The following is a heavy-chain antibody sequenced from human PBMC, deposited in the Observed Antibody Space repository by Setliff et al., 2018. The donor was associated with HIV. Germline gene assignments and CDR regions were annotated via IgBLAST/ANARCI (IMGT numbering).Heavy chain of an antibody. D-gene: IGHD6-19*01. CDR2: IYYSGRT. J-gene: IGHJ4*02. Sequence: SETLSLTCIVSRGSISSTSHYWGWVRQSPGRRLEWIGSIYYSGRTYYNPSLKSRVTMSVDTSTNQFSLDLTSVTAADTAVYYCARQGAVTGHSLDYWGQGALVTVSS. CDR1: RGSISSTSHY. CDR3: ARQGAVTGHSLDY. V-gene: IGHV4-39*01.